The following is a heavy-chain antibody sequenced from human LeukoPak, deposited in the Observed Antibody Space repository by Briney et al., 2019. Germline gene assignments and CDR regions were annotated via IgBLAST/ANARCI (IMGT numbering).Heavy chain of an antibody. CDR1: GGSISGYY. CDR2: IYYSGST. D-gene: IGHD5-12*01. V-gene: IGHV4-59*01. CDR3: ARDSGYSTPYLFDY. J-gene: IGHJ4*02. Sequence: PSETLSLTCTVSGGSISGYYWSWIRQPPGKGLEWIGYIYYSGSTNYNPSLKSRVTISVDTSKNQFSLKLSSVTAADTAVYYCARDSGYSTPYLFDYWGQGTLVTVSS.